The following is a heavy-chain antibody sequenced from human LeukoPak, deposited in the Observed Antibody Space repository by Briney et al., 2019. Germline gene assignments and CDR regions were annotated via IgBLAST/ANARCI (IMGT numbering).Heavy chain of an antibody. D-gene: IGHD3-9*01. Sequence: PSETLSLTCAVYGGSFSGYYWSWIRQPPGKGLEWIGYIYYSGSTNYNPSLKSRVTISVDTSKNQFSLKLSSVTAADTAVYYCARGGYFDWHDAFDIWGQGTMVTVSS. J-gene: IGHJ3*02. V-gene: IGHV4-59*01. CDR1: GGSFSGYY. CDR3: ARGGYFDWHDAFDI. CDR2: IYYSGST.